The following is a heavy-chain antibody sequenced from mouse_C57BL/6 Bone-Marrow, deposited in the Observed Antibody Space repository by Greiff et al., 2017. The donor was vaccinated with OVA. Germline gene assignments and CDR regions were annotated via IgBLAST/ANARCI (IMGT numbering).Heavy chain of an antibody. D-gene: IGHD1-1*01. CDR2: IYPGSGST. V-gene: IGHV1-55*01. CDR1: GYTFTRYW. CDR3: ASAYGSSYDYAMDY. J-gene: IGHJ4*01. Sequence: QVQLQQPGAELVKPGASVKMSCKASGYTFTRYWITWVKQRPGQGLEWIGDIYPGSGSTNYNEKFKSKATLTVDTSSSTAYMQLSSLTSEDSAVYYCASAYGSSYDYAMDYWGQGTSVTVSS.